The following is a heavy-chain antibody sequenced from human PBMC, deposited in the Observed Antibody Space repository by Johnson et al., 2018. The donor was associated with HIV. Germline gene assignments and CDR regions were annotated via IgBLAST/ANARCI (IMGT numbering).Heavy chain of an antibody. CDR3: ARADGSQAFDI. Sequence: QVQLVESGGGVVQPGRSLRLSCAASGFSFSSYAMHWVRQAPGKGLEWVTVISYDGGLKYYADSVQGRFTISRDNSKNTLYLQMNSLSAEDTAVYYCARADGSQAFDIWGQGTMVTVSS. J-gene: IGHJ3*02. D-gene: IGHD2-2*03. CDR2: ISYDGGLK. V-gene: IGHV3-30*04. CDR1: GFSFSSYA.